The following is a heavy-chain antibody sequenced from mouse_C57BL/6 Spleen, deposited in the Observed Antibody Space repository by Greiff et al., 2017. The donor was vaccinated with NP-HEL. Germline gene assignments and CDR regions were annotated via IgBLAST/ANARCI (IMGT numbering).Heavy chain of an antibody. V-gene: IGHV1-55*01. Sequence: QVQLQQPGAELVKPGASVKMSCKASGYTFTSYWITWVKQRPGQGLEWIGDIYPGSGSTNYNEKFKSKATLTVDTSSSTAYMQLSSLTSEDSAVYYCARPSSGSPWFAYWGQGTLVTVSA. CDR1: GYTFTSYW. D-gene: IGHD3-2*02. J-gene: IGHJ3*01. CDR2: IYPGSGST. CDR3: ARPSSGSPWFAY.